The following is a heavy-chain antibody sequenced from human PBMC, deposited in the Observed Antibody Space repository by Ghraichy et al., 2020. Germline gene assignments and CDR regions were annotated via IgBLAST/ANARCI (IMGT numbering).Heavy chain of an antibody. Sequence: GGSLRLSCAVSGFTVSSNYMTWVRQAPGKGLEWVSVIYIDGSTYYADSVKGRFTISRDNSNNTLYLQMNSLSAEDTAMYYGARYLGSGSFFPRRNDYWGQGTLVTVSS. CDR2: IYIDGST. D-gene: IGHD3-10*01. J-gene: IGHJ4*02. V-gene: IGHV3-53*01. CDR3: ARYLGSGSFFPRRNDY. CDR1: GFTVSSNY.